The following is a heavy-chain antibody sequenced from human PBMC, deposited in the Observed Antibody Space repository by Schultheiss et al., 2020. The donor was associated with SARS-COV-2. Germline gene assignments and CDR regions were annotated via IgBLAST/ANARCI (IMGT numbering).Heavy chain of an antibody. V-gene: IGHV3-48*01. D-gene: IGHD2-2*01. CDR2: ISSSSSTI. J-gene: IGHJ6*02. CDR1: GFTVSSNY. Sequence: GESLKISCAASGFTVSSNYMSWVRQAPGKGLEWVSYISSSSSTIYYADSVKGRFTISRDNAKNSLYLQMNSLRAEDTAVYYCAREVGDCSSTSCSKNPYYYYGMDVWGQGTTVTVSS. CDR3: AREVGDCSSTSCSKNPYYYYGMDV.